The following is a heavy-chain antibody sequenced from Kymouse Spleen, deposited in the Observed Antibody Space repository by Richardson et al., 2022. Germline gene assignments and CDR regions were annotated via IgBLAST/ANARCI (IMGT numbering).Heavy chain of an antibody. D-gene: IGHD6-6*01. CDR3: AKDNSSSYYFDY. J-gene: IGHJ4*02. CDR1: GFTFDDYA. CDR2: ISWNSGSI. V-gene: IGHV3-9*01. Sequence: EVQLVESGGGLVQPGRSLRLSCAASGFTFDDYAMHWVRQAPGKGLEWVSGISWNSGSIGYADSVKGRFTISRDNAKNSLYLQMNSLRAEDTALYYCAKDNSSSYYFDYWGQGTLVTVSS.